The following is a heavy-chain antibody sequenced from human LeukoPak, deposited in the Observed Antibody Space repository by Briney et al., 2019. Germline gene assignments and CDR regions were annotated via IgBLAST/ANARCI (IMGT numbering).Heavy chain of an antibody. CDR1: GGTFSSYA. Sequence: SVKVSCKASGGTFSSYAISWVRQAPGQGLEWMGGIIPIFGTANYAQKFQGRVTITADESTSTAYMELSSLRSEDTAVYYCARDVYGSGSPYYYYGMDVWGQGTTVTVSS. CDR3: ARDVYGSGSPYYYYGMDV. D-gene: IGHD3-10*01. J-gene: IGHJ6*02. V-gene: IGHV1-69*13. CDR2: IIPIFGTA.